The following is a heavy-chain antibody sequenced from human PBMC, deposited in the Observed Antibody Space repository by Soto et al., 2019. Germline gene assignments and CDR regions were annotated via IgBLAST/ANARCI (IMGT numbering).Heavy chain of an antibody. CDR1: GITFIEYA. J-gene: IGHJ4*02. D-gene: IGHD2-8*01. CDR2: ITVSGAGT. V-gene: IGHV3-23*01. CDR3: AKELMVAPGDYFGD. Sequence: GSLSFSGAASGITFIEYAMTWVRQAPGEGLEGVATITVSGAGTSYSDPVKGRFTISRDNSKNTLYRQRKSLRAEDTAVYYYAKELMVAPGDYFGDWGQGTLVTVPA.